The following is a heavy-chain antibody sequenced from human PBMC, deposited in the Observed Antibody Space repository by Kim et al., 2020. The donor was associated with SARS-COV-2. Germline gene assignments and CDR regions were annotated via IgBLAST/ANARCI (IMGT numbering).Heavy chain of an antibody. CDR3: ARDTGPIIAVAVEFDY. CDR2: INTNTGNP. CDR1: GYTFTSYA. D-gene: IGHD6-19*01. V-gene: IGHV7-4-1*02. Sequence: ASVKVSCKASGYTFTSYAMNWVRQAPGQGLEWMGWINTNTGNPTYAQGFTGRFVFSLDTSVSTAYLQISSLKAEDTAVYYCARDTGPIIAVAVEFDYWGQGTLVTVSS. J-gene: IGHJ4*02.